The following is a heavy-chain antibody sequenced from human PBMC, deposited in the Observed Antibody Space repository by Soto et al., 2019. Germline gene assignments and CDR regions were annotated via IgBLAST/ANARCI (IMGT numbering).Heavy chain of an antibody. V-gene: IGHV1-69*13. CDR2: IMPIFGRP. Sequence: SVKVSCKASGGTFSNYAFSWVRQAPGQGLEWLGGIMPIFGRPDYAQKFRDRVTITADESTSTAYMELSSLRSEDTAVYYCASLFIGYCSGGSCYSSLDYWGQGTLVTVSS. D-gene: IGHD2-15*01. CDR1: GGTFSNYA. J-gene: IGHJ4*02. CDR3: ASLFIGYCSGGSCYSSLDY.